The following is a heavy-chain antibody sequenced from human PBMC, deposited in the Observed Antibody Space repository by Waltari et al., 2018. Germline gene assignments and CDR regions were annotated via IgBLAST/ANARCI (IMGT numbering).Heavy chain of an antibody. J-gene: IGHJ6*02. D-gene: IGHD6-6*01. CDR2: ISYDGNKQ. CDR3: ARSRTSSIYFGMDV. CDR1: GFTFGHYA. V-gene: IGHV3-30-3*01. Sequence: QVHVVESGGGVVQPGKSLRLSCVTSGFTFGHYAFHWVRQAPGNGLQWVAVISYDGNKQFYEDSVKGRFFISRGDPDNSISLQMNSLRPEDTAVYYCARSRTSSIYFGMDVWGQGTTVTVS.